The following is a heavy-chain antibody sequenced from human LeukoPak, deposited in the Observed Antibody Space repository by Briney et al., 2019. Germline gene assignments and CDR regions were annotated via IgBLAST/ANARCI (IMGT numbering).Heavy chain of an antibody. CDR1: GFTFSNHA. CDR3: VKGYTSTYYSAYFDY. Sequence: GGSLRLSCSASGFTFSNHAMHWVRQAPGKGLQYVSAINSNGQRTGRTYYADSVKGRFTISRDNSKNTLYLQMSSLRAEDTAIYYCVKGYTSTYYSAYFDYWGQGTQVTVSS. CDR2: INSNGQRTGRT. D-gene: IGHD1-26*01. J-gene: IGHJ4*02. V-gene: IGHV3-64D*09.